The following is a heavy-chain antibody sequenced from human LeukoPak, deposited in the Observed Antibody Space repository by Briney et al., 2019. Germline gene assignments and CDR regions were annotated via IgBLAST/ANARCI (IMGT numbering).Heavy chain of an antibody. CDR1: GGSFSGYY. D-gene: IGHD6-13*01. CDR2: INHSGST. CDR3: ARKDSSSWYISGY. Sequence: SETLSLTCAVYGGSFSGYYWSWIRQPPGNGLECIGEINHSGSTNYNPSLKSRGTISVDTSKNQFSVKLSSVNAAETAVYYCARKDSSSWYISGYWGQGTLVTVSS. J-gene: IGHJ4*02. V-gene: IGHV4-34*01.